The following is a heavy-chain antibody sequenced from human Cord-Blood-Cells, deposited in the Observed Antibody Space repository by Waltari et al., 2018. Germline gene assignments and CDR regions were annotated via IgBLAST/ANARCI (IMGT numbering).Heavy chain of an antibody. D-gene: IGHD3-22*01. CDR1: GYSISSGYY. J-gene: IGHJ4*02. Sequence: QVQLQESGPGLVKPSETLSLTCAVSGYSISSGYYWGWIRQPPGKGLEWIGSIYHSGSTYYNPSLKSRVTISVDTSKNQFSLKLSSVTAADTAVYYCARGGYYDSSCYYDYWGQGTLVTVSS. CDR3: ARGGYYDSSCYYDY. V-gene: IGHV4-38-2*01. CDR2: IYHSGST.